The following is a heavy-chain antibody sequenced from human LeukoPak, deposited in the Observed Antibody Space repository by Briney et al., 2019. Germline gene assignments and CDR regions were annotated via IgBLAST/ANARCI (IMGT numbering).Heavy chain of an antibody. Sequence: GGSLRLSCAASGFTFSSYGMTWVRQAPGKGLEWVSAITGSGGSTYYADSVKGRSAISRDNSKNTLYLQMNGLRVEDAAVYYCAKFGLAGSGRYHDAFDIWGQGTVVTVSS. V-gene: IGHV3-23*01. CDR2: ITGSGGST. J-gene: IGHJ3*02. CDR1: GFTFSSYG. CDR3: AKFGLAGSGRYHDAFDI. D-gene: IGHD3-10*01.